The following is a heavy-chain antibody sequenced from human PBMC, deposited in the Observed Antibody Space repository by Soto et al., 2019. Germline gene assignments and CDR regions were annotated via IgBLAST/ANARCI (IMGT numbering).Heavy chain of an antibody. CDR2: IYSGGST. J-gene: IGHJ6*03. V-gene: IGHV3-53*04. CDR1: GFTVSSSY. CDR3: ATRTGGYYYYYYMDV. D-gene: IGHD2-15*01. Sequence: EVQLVESGGGLVQPGGSXRLSCAASGFTVSSSYMSWVRQAPGKGLEWVSVIYSGGSTYYADSVKGRFTISRHNSKNTLYLQMNSLRAEDTAVYYCATRTGGYYYYYYMDVWGKGTTVTVSS.